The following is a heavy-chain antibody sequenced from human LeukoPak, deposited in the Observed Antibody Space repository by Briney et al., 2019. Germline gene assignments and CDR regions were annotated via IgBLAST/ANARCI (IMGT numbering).Heavy chain of an antibody. CDR2: IYYSGST. J-gene: IGHJ4*02. Sequence: SETLSLTCTVSGGSISSGDYYWSWIRQPPGKGLEWIGYIYYSGSTYYNPSLKSRVTISVDTSKNQFSLKLSSVAAADTAVYYCARGGEYYYDSSGYYAFDYWGQGTLVTASS. D-gene: IGHD3-22*01. CDR1: GGSISSGDYY. V-gene: IGHV4-30-4*01. CDR3: ARGGEYYYDSSGYYAFDY.